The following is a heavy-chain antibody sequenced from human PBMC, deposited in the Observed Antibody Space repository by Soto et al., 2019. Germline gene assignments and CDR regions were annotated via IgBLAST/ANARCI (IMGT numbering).Heavy chain of an antibody. CDR2: INHSGST. Sequence: SETLSLTCAVYGGSFSVYYSSWIRQPPGKGLEWIGEINHSGSTNYNPSLKSRVTISVDTSKNQFSLKLSSVTAADTAVYYCARCGRLGELSLYRLYYYYYVMDVWGYGTTVTVSS. D-gene: IGHD3-16*02. CDR3: ARCGRLGELSLYRLYYYYYVMDV. J-gene: IGHJ6*04. CDR1: GGSFSVYY. V-gene: IGHV4-34*01.